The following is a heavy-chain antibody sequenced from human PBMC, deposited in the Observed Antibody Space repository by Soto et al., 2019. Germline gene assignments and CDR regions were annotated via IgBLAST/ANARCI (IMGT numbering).Heavy chain of an antibody. Sequence: EVQLVQSGAEVKKPGESLKISCKGSGYSFTSYWIGWVRQMPGKGLEWMGIIYPGDSDTRYSPSFQGQVTISADKSISTAYLQWSSLKASDTAMYYCARKDTMVRGVHLGRAFDIWGQGTMVTVSS. D-gene: IGHD3-10*01. V-gene: IGHV5-51*03. CDR1: GYSFTSYW. CDR2: IYPGDSDT. CDR3: ARKDTMVRGVHLGRAFDI. J-gene: IGHJ3*02.